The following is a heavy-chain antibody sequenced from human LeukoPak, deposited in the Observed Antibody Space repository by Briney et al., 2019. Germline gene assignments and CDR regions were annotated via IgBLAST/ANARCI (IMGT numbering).Heavy chain of an antibody. Sequence: GGPLRLSCAASGYTFSDFSVNWVRQAPGKGLEWVSSISVRSNYRYYADSVRGRFTISRDDARDSLFLQMNSLRAEDTAVYFCVRLRRNNDRSGYYYYYDYWGQGTLVTVSS. J-gene: IGHJ4*02. CDR2: ISVRSNYR. CDR1: GYTFSDFS. V-gene: IGHV3-21*01. D-gene: IGHD3-22*01. CDR3: VRLRRNNDRSGYYYYYDY.